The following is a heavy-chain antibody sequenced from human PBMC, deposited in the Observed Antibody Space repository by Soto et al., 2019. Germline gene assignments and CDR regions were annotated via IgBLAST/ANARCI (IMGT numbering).Heavy chain of an antibody. V-gene: IGHV1-18*04. J-gene: IGHJ6*02. CDR1: GYTFTSYG. Sequence: ASVKVSCKASGYTFTSYGISWVRQAPGQELEWMGWISAYNGNRNYAQKFQGRVTMTTDTSTSTAYMELRSLRSDDTAVYYCARVPASSIWRSDFYFGMDVWGQGTTVTVSS. CDR2: ISAYNGNR. CDR3: ARVPASSIWRSDFYFGMDV. D-gene: IGHD6-13*01.